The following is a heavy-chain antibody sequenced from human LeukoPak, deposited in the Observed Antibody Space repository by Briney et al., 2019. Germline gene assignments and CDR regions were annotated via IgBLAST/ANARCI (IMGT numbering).Heavy chain of an antibody. V-gene: IGHV4-61*02. CDR3: AIDYGDDAGGLFDY. CDR1: GASISSGSYY. D-gene: IGHD4-17*01. CDR2: IYTSGST. J-gene: IGHJ4*02. Sequence: SETLSLTCTVSGASISSGSYYWIWIRQPAGKGLEWIGRIYTSGSTNYNPSLKSRVTISVDTSKNQFSLKLRSVTAADTAVYYCAIDYGDDAGGLFDYWGQGTLVTVSS.